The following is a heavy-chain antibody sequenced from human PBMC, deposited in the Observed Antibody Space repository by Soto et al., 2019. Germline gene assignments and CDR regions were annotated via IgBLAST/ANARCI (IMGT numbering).Heavy chain of an antibody. CDR1: GVSLSKVC. CDR3: THGYYQYFTP. Sequence: PGGSLRLSCGVSGVSLSKVCIYWVRLGPGKGPEWVGRIKSKTTGGTTDYAALVKGRFIISRDDSQNTLYLQMHSLKTDDTAVYNCTHGYYQYFTPGGQRTLATVSS. V-gene: IGHV3-15*07. D-gene: IGHD4-17*01. CDR2: IKSKTTGGTT. J-gene: IGHJ5*02.